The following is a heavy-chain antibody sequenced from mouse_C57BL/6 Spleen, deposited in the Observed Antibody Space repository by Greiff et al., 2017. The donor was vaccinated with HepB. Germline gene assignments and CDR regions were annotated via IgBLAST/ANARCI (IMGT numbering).Heavy chain of an antibody. CDR1: GIDFSRYW. CDR2: SNPDSSTI. D-gene: IGHD2-4*01. J-gene: IGHJ4*01. V-gene: IGHV4-1*01. CDR3: ARQSGYYDYDGVAMDY. Sequence: EVQLVESGGGLVQPGGSLKLSCAASGIDFSRYWMSWVRRAPGKGLEWIGESNPDSSTINYAPSLKDKFIISRDNAKNTLYLQMSKVRSEDTALYYCARQSGYYDYDGVAMDYWGQGTSVTVSS.